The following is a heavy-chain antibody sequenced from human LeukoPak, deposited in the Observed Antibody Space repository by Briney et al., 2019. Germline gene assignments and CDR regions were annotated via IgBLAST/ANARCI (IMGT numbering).Heavy chain of an antibody. CDR2: VCHDGGT. Sequence: PSETLSLTCTVSGGSITSGAYCWSWIRQHPGKGLEWIGYVCHDGGTSYNPSLKSRVTVAVDTSKNQFSLKLNSVTAADTAVYYCARHNGLLVSAFDIWGQGTMVTVSS. J-gene: IGHJ3*02. D-gene: IGHD2-8*01. V-gene: IGHV4-31*03. CDR1: GGSITSGAYC. CDR3: ARHNGLLVSAFDI.